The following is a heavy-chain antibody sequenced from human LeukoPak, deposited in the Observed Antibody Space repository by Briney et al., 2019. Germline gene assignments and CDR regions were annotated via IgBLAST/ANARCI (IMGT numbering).Heavy chain of an antibody. V-gene: IGHV3-64D*06. Sequence: GGSLRLSCSASGFTFSSYAMHWVRQAPGKGLEYVSAISSNGGSTYYADSVKGRFTISRDNTKNTLYLQMSSLRAEDTAVYYCVKDGPKDIVVVPAGAPVDYWGQGTLVTVSS. CDR2: ISSNGGST. D-gene: IGHD2-2*01. CDR3: VKDGPKDIVVVPAGAPVDY. CDR1: GFTFSSYA. J-gene: IGHJ4*02.